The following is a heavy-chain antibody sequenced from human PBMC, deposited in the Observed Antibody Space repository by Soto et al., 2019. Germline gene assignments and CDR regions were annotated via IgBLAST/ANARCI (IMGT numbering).Heavy chain of an antibody. CDR2: ISYDGSNK. Sequence: QVQLVESGGGVVQPGRSLRLSCAASGFTFSSYAMPWVRRAPGKGLEWVAVISYDGSNKYYADSVKGRFTISRDNSKNTLYLQMNSLRAEDTAVYYCARASADYYYGMDVWGQGTTVTVSS. J-gene: IGHJ6*02. V-gene: IGHV3-30-3*01. CDR1: GFTFSSYA. CDR3: ARASADYYYGMDV.